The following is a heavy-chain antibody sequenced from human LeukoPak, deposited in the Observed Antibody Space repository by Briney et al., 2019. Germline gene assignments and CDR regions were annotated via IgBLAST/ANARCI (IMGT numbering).Heavy chain of an antibody. V-gene: IGHV4-31*03. CDR2: IYYSGST. CDR3: ARTRSGGRKFDP. Sequence: ASETLSLTCTVSGGSISSGGYYWSWIRQHPGKGLEWIGYIYYSGSTYYNPSLKSRVTISVDTSKNQFSLKLSSATAADTAVYYCARTRSGGRKFDPWGQGTLVTVSS. CDR1: GGSISSGGYY. J-gene: IGHJ5*02. D-gene: IGHD2-15*01.